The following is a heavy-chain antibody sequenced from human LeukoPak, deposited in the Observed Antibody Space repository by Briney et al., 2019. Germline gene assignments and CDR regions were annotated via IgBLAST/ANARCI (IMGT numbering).Heavy chain of an antibody. Sequence: GGSLRLSCVASGFDSTIYAIHWVRQAPGKGLEWVAVISYDGNNEYYSGSVKGRFTISRDRSSNTVFLQINSLRAEDTALYYCARDGLEIIRFFDRLDYWGQGTLVTVSS. CDR3: ARDGLEIIRFFDRLDY. D-gene: IGHD3-9*01. CDR2: ISYDGNNE. J-gene: IGHJ4*02. CDR1: GFDSTIYA. V-gene: IGHV3-30*03.